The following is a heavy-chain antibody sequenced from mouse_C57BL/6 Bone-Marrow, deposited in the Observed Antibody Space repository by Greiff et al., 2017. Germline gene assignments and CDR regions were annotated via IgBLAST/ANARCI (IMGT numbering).Heavy chain of an antibody. Sequence: VQLQQSGAELMKPGASVKLSCKATGYTFTGYCIEWVKQRPGHGLEWIGEILPGSGSTNYNAKFKGKATFTADTSSNTTYMQLSSLTTEDSAIYYCARLGSSCYYGGSSFAYWGQGTLVTVSA. J-gene: IGHJ3*01. CDR1: GYTFTGYC. V-gene: IGHV1-9*01. D-gene: IGHD1-1*01. CDR3: ARLGSSCYYGGSSFAY. CDR2: ILPGSGST.